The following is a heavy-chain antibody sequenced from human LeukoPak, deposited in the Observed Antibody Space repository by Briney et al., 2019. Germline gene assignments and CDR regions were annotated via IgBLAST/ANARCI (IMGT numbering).Heavy chain of an antibody. J-gene: IGHJ4*02. CDR1: GGSFSGYY. CDR2: INHSGST. V-gene: IGHV4-34*01. D-gene: IGHD3-22*01. CDR3: ARGRFYDSSGYSEEADFDY. Sequence: SETLSLACAVYGGSFSGYYWSWIRQPPGKGLEWIGEINHSGSTNYNPSLKSRVTISVDTSKNQFSLKLSSVTAADTAVYYCARGRFYDSSGYSEEADFDYWGQGTLVTVSS.